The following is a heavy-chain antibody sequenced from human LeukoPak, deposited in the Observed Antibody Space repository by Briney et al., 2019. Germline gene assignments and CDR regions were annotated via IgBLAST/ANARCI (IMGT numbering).Heavy chain of an antibody. CDR3: ARRSEFGVLYYMDV. V-gene: IGHV3-48*01. CDR2: ISGSSGTI. CDR1: GFTFSSYS. D-gene: IGHD3-16*01. Sequence: GGSLRLSCAASGFTFSSYSMNWVRQAPGKGLEWVSYISGSSGTIYYADSVKGRFTISRDNAKNSLYLQMNSLRAEDTAMYYCARRSEFGVLYYMDVWGKGTTVAVSS. J-gene: IGHJ6*03.